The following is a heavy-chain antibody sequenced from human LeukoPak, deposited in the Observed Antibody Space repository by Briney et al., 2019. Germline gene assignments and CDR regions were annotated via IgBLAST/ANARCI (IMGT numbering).Heavy chain of an antibody. Sequence: GGSLRLSCAASGFTFSSYAMNWVRQAPGKGLEWVSSISSSSSYIYYADSVKGRFTISRGNAKNSLYLQMNSLRAEDTAVYYCARDLGAAGLFDYWGQGTLVTVSS. CDR3: ARDLGAAGLFDY. V-gene: IGHV3-21*01. J-gene: IGHJ4*02. CDR1: GFTFSSYA. D-gene: IGHD6-13*01. CDR2: ISSSSSYI.